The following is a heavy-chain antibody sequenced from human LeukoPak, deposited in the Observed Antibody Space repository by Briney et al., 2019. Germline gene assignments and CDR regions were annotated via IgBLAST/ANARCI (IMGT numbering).Heavy chain of an antibody. CDR2: IYPGDPDT. V-gene: IGHV5-51*01. D-gene: IGHD3-10*01. Sequence: GESLKISCEGSGYSFTSYWIGWVRQMPGKGLEWMGIIYPGDPDTRYSPSLRGQVTISADKSISTAYLQWSSLKASDTAIYYCARQRGASGSYYNALDYWGQGTLVTVSS. CDR1: GYSFTSYW. CDR3: ARQRGASGSYYNALDY. J-gene: IGHJ4*02.